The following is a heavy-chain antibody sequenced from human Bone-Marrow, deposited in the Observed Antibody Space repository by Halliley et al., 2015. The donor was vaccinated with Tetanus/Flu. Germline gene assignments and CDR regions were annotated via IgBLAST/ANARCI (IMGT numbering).Heavy chain of an antibody. CDR1: GYTFTDYW. D-gene: IGHD1-1*01. J-gene: IGHJ4*02. CDR2: IYPSYSDT. V-gene: IGHV5-51*03. CDR3: TRRRDGRFANSGDY. Sequence: QLVQSGAEVKKPGESLKISCEASGYTFTDYWIGWVRQMPGKGLELMGIIYPSYSDTRYSPSFQGLVTISSDKSIHTAYLQWSSQKASDTSLYYCTRRRDGRFANSGDYWSQGSLGTVTS.